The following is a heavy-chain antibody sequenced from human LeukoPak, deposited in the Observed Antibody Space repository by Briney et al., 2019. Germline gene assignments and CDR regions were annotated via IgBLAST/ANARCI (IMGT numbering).Heavy chain of an antibody. D-gene: IGHD3-10*01. CDR3: AREFGGGMDV. J-gene: IGHJ6*02. CDR2: IYYSGST. CDR1: GGSISSGDYY. V-gene: IGHV4-61*08. Sequence: SETLSLTCTVSGGSISSGDYYWSWIRQPPGKGLEWIGYIYYSGSTNYNPSLKSRVTISVDTSKNQFSLKLSSVTAADTAVYYCAREFGGGMDVWGQGTTVTVSS.